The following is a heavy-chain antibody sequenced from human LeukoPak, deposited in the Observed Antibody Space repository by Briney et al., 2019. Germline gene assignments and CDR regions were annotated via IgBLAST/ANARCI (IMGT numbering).Heavy chain of an antibody. CDR3: AHRAIPADGSGRFFDY. CDR1: GFSINTGGVG. J-gene: IGHJ4*02. D-gene: IGHD6-13*01. Sequence: SGPTLVKPTQTLTLTCTVSGFSINTGGVGVGWIRQPPGQALEWIALIYWDDDTRYNASLKSRVTVTRDTSKNQVVLTMTHVDPVDTATYYCAHRAIPADGSGRFFDYWGQGTLVTVSS. CDR2: IYWDDDT. V-gene: IGHV2-5*02.